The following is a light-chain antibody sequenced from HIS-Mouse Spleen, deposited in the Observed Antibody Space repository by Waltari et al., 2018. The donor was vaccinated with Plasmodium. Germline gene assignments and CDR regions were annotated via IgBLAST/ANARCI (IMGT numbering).Light chain of an antibody. J-gene: IGKJ4*01. V-gene: IGKV3-20*01. CDR3: QQYGSSPLT. Sequence: EIVLTQSPGPLSLSPGERATLSCRASQSVSSSYLAWYQQKPGQAPRHLIYGASSRATGIPDRFSGSGSGTDFTLTISRLEPEDFAVYYCQQYGSSPLTFGGGTKVEIK. CDR2: GAS. CDR1: QSVSSSY.